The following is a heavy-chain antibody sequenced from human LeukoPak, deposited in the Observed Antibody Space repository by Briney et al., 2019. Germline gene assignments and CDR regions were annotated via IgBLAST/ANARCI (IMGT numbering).Heavy chain of an antibody. V-gene: IGHV4-34*01. CDR1: GGSVRDNY. CDR2: IHHSGST. Sequence: NPSETLSLTCAVYGGSVRDNYWSWIRQPPGKGLEWIGEIHHSGSTKYNPSLKSRVTTSLDTSKNQFSLKLNSMTAADTAVYYCAGHVSAAAGGRWGQGTLVTVSS. J-gene: IGHJ4*02. CDR3: AGHVSAAAGGR. D-gene: IGHD6-13*01.